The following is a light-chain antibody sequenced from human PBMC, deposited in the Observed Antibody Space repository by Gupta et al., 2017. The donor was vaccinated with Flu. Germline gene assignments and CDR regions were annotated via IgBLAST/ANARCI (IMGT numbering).Light chain of an antibody. CDR1: QGVGTY. Sequence: PAFLSTSVGDRVTITCRASQGVGTYLTWYQKTPGKGPHLLIYNASTLESGVPSRFSGSGSGTEFILTISSLHPEDSATYYCQQFDRYPLTFGGGTKVEI. CDR3: QQFDRYPLT. CDR2: NAS. J-gene: IGKJ4*01. V-gene: IGKV1-9*01.